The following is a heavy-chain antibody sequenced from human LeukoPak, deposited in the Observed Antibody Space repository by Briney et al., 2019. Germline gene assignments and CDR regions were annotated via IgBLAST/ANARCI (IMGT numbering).Heavy chain of an antibody. Sequence: PSETLSLTCAVYGGSFSGSYWSWLRQPPGKGLEWSGEINHSGSTNYNPSLKSRVTISVDTSKNQFSLKLSSVTAADTAVYYCARGIRVAAPFDYWGQGTLVTVSS. CDR3: ARGIRVAAPFDY. J-gene: IGHJ4*02. CDR1: GGSFSGSY. V-gene: IGHV4-34*01. CDR2: INHSGST. D-gene: IGHD6-25*01.